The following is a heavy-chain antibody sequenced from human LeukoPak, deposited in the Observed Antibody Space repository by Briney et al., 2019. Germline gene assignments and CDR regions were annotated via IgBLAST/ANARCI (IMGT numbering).Heavy chain of an antibody. J-gene: IGHJ4*02. V-gene: IGHV3-48*04. CDR1: GFTFSSYS. D-gene: IGHD2-15*01. Sequence: GGSLRLSCAASGFTFSSYSMNWVRQAPGKGLEWVSYISSSSSTIYYADSVKGRFTISRDNAKNSLYLQMNSLRAEDTAVYYCARYRGGGNFDYWGQGTLVTVSS. CDR2: ISSSSSTI. CDR3: ARYRGGGNFDY.